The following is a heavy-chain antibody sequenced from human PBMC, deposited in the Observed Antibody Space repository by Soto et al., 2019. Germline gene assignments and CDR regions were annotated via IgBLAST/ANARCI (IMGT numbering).Heavy chain of an antibody. CDR2: IQYRGST. V-gene: IGHV4-39*01. D-gene: IGHD3-10*01. J-gene: IGHJ4*02. CDR3: AGMSWFGDLLFDY. Sequence: SETLSLTCTVSDDSITSGAYYWGLIRQPPGKGLEWIGTIQYRGSTYYNPSLKSRLTMSLDTSKNQFSLRLTSVTAADTAVYFCAGMSWFGDLLFDYWGQGTLVTVSS. CDR1: DDSITSGAYY.